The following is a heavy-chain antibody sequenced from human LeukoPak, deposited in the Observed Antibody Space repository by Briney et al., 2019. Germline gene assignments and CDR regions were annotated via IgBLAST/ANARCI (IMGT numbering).Heavy chain of an antibody. D-gene: IGHD6-13*01. V-gene: IGHV3-21*01. CDR2: ISSSSSYI. CDR3: ATAAAGSVIDY. J-gene: IGHJ4*02. Sequence: GGSLRLSCAASGFTFSSYRMNWVRQAPGKGLEWVSSISSSSSYIYYADSVKGRYTISRDNAKNSLYLQMNSLRAEDTAVYYCATAAAGSVIDYWGQGTLVTVSS. CDR1: GFTFSSYR.